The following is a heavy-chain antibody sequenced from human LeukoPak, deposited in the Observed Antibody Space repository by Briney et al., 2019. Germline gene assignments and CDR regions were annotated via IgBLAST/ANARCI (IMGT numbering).Heavy chain of an antibody. J-gene: IGHJ5*02. V-gene: IGHV3-7*01. Sequence: PGGSLRLSCAASGFTFNTFWMSWVRQAPGKGPEWVANIKQDGSEKSYVDSVKGRFTISRDNAKNSLYLQMNSLRAEDTALYYCARGGSWFAPWGQGTLVTVSS. CDR2: IKQDGSEK. CDR1: GFTFNTFW. CDR3: ARGGSWFAP. D-gene: IGHD3-10*01.